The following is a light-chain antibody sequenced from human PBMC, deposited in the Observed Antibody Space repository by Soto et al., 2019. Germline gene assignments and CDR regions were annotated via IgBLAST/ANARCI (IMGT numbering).Light chain of an antibody. CDR3: LHLNSYSPDT. CDR2: AAS. J-gene: IGKJ3*01. CDR1: QGISSY. V-gene: IGKV1-9*01. Sequence: DIQLTQSPSFLSVSVGERVTITCRASQGISSYLAWYQQKPGKAPKLLIFAASTLQNGVPSRFSGSGSGTEFSLTISSLQPEDFATYYCLHLNSYSPDTFGPGTKVDIK.